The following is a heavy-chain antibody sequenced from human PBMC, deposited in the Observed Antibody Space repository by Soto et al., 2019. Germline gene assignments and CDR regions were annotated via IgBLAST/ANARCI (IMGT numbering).Heavy chain of an antibody. D-gene: IGHD2-8*01. Sequence: ASVKVSCKASGYTFTSYGISWVRQAPGQGLEWMGWISAYNGNTNYAQKLQGRVTMTTDTSTSTAYMELRSLRSDDTAVYYCARSTPDSYCTNGVCYTDDYWGQGTLVTVS. CDR3: ARSTPDSYCTNGVCYTDDY. J-gene: IGHJ4*02. CDR1: GYTFTSYG. CDR2: ISAYNGNT. V-gene: IGHV1-18*01.